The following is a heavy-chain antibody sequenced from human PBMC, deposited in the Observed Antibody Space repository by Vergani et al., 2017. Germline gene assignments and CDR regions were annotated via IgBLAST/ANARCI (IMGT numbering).Heavy chain of an antibody. D-gene: IGHD6-13*01. CDR1: GGSFSGYY. CDR3: ASGGQQLVGTEYFQH. CDR2: INHSGST. Sequence: QVQLQQWGAGLLKPSETLSLTCAVYGGSFSGYYWSWIRQPPGKGLEWIGEINHSGSTNYNPSLKSRVTISVDTSKNQFSMKLSSVTAADTAVYYWASGGQQLVGTEYFQHWGQGTLVTVSS. J-gene: IGHJ1*01. V-gene: IGHV4-34*01.